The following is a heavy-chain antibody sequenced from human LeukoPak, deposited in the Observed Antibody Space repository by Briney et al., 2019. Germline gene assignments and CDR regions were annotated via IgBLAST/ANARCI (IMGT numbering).Heavy chain of an antibody. J-gene: IGHJ5*02. D-gene: IGHD6-13*01. CDR1: GFTISKPW. CDR3: ARDQSAGEGSWWFDP. CDR2: ISPDGGVQ. Sequence: LPGGSLRPSCTDSGFTISKPWFHWLRQAPGKGPDWVAVISPDGGVQRYADAVRGRFSISRDNPKNTLYLHMTSLRPEDTGTYYCARDQSAGEGSWWFDPWGQGTLVAGSS. V-gene: IGHV3-30*03.